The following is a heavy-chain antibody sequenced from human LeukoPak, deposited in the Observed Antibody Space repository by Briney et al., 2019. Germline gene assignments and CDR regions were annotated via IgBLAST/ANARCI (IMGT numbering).Heavy chain of an antibody. CDR1: GYAFTGYY. CDR2: INPNSGGT. D-gene: IGHD6-19*01. J-gene: IGHJ5*02. CDR3: AKGRVVAGSKSLTYHWFDP. V-gene: IGHV1-2*02. Sequence: ASVKVSCKASGYAFTGYYIHWVRQAPGQGLEWMGWINPNSGGTKYAQKFQGRLTMTRDTSITTAYMGLSRLRSDDTAVYYCAKGRVVAGSKSLTYHWFDPWGQGTLVTVSS.